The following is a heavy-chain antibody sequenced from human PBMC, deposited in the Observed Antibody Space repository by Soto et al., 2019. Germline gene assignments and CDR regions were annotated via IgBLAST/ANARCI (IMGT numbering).Heavy chain of an antibody. CDR1: GGTFSSDA. J-gene: IGHJ5*02. CDR3: ASRYTIAKAELVGATDWLDT. D-gene: IGHD6-6*01. Sequence: SVKVSCKASGGTFSSDAISWVRQAPGQGLEWMGGLIPIFDSSHYAQKFQGRVTITADESTSTAYMELRGLTSEDTAVYYCASRYTIAKAELVGATDWLDTWGQGTLVTVSS. V-gene: IGHV1-69*13. CDR2: LIPIFDSS.